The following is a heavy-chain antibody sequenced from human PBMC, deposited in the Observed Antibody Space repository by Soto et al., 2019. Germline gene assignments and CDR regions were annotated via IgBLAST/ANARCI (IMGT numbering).Heavy chain of an antibody. D-gene: IGHD3-10*01. V-gene: IGHV1-18*01. J-gene: IGHJ4*02. CDR2: ISAYNGNT. CDR3: ARGWFGEFVHYFDY. CDR1: GVTFTNYA. Sequence: GASVKVSCKASGVTFTNYAINWARQAPGQGLEWMGWISAYNGNTNYAQKLQCRVTMTTDTSTSTAYMELRSLRSDDTAVYYCARGWFGEFVHYFDYWGEGTLVTGSS.